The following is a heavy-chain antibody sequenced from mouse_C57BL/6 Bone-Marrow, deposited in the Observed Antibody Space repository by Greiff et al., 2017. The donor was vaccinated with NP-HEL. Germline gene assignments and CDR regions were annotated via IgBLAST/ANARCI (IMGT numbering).Heavy chain of an antibody. CDR1: GYTFTDYE. J-gene: IGHJ1*03. V-gene: IGHV1-15*01. CDR2: IDPETGGT. D-gene: IGHD2-1*01. CDR3: TRKTRDGNYGYFDV. Sequence: QVQLKESGAELVRPGASVTLSCKASGYTFTDYEMHWVKQTPVHGLEWIGAIDPETGGTAYNQKFKGKAILTADKSSSTAYMELRSLTSEDSAVYYCTRKTRDGNYGYFDVWGTGTTVTVSS.